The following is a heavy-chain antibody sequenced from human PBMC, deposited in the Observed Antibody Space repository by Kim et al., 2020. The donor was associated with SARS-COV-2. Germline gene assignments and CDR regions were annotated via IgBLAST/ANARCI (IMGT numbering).Heavy chain of an antibody. V-gene: IGHV3-48*02. J-gene: IGHJ6*02. CDR1: GFTFSSYS. CDR3: ARVAGYCSGGSCYQNYYYYGMDV. CDR2: ISSSSSTI. D-gene: IGHD2-15*01. Sequence: GGSLRLSCAASGFTFSSYSMNWVRQAPGKGLEWVSYISSSSSTIYYADSVKGRFTISRDNAKNSLYLQMNSLRDEDTAVYYCARVAGYCSGGSCYQNYYYYGMDVWGQGTTVTVSS.